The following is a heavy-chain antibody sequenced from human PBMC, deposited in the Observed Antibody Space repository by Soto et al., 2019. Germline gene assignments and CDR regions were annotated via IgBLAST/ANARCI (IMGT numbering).Heavy chain of an antibody. D-gene: IGHD5-12*01. Sequence: GGSLRLSCAASGFTFSSYAMHWVRQAPGKGLEWVAVISYDGSNKYYADSVKGRFTISRDNSKNTLYLQMNSLRAEDTAVYYCAKDPGLQKYYYYGMDVWGQGTTVTVSS. CDR3: AKDPGLQKYYYYGMDV. CDR2: ISYDGSNK. CDR1: GFTFSSYA. V-gene: IGHV3-30-3*01. J-gene: IGHJ6*02.